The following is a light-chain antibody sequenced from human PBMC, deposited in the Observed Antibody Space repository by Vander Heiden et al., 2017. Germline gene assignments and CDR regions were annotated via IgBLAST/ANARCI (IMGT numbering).Light chain of an antibody. V-gene: IGKV1-8*01. J-gene: IGKJ5*01. CDR2: AAS. CDR1: QGISSY. CDR3: QQYYSYPPGIT. Sequence: AIRMTQSPSSLSASTGDRVTITCRASQGISSYLAWYQQKPGKAPKLLIYAASTLQSGVPSRFSGSGSGTDFTLTISCLQSEDFATYYCQQYYSYPPGITFGQGTRLEIK.